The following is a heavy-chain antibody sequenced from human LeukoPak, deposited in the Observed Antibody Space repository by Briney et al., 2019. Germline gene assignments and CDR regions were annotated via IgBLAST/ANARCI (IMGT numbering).Heavy chain of an antibody. J-gene: IGHJ3*02. CDR3: ARDSGATTGLDAFDI. Sequence: GGSLRLSCAASGFTFDDYAMHWVRQAPGKGLEWVSGISWNSGSIGYADSVKGRFTISRDNAKNSLYLQMNSLRAEDTAVYYCARDSGATTGLDAFDIWGQGTMVTVS. CDR2: ISWNSGSI. V-gene: IGHV3-9*01. D-gene: IGHD1-26*01. CDR1: GFTFDDYA.